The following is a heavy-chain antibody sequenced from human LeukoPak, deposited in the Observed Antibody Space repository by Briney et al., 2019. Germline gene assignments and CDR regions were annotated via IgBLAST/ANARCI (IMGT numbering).Heavy chain of an antibody. J-gene: IGHJ4*02. Sequence: GGSLRLSCTASGFIFSSYAMSWVRQAPGKGLEWVSAISGSGGSTYYADSVKGRFTISRDNSKNTLYLQMNSLRAEDTAVYYCAKDYTMVYAQHFDYWGQGTLDTVSS. CDR1: GFIFSSYA. CDR3: AKDYTMVYAQHFDY. V-gene: IGHV3-23*01. CDR2: ISGSGGST. D-gene: IGHD2-8*01.